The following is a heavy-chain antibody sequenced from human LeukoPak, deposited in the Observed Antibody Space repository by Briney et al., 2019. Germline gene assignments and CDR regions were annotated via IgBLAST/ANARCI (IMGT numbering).Heavy chain of an antibody. D-gene: IGHD2-2*02. CDR2: ISGSGGST. CDR3: AKDLGRYCSSSSCYSYFDY. V-gene: IGHV3-23*01. Sequence: PGGSLRLSCAASGFTFSSYAMSWVRQAPGKGLEWVSAISGSGGSTYYADSVKGRFTISRDNSKNTLYLQMNSLRAEDTAVYYCAKDLGRYCSSSSCYSYFDYWGQGTLVTVSS. CDR1: GFTFSSYA. J-gene: IGHJ4*02.